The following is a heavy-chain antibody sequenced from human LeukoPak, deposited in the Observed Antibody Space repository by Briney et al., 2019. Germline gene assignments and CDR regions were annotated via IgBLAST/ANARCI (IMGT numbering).Heavy chain of an antibody. V-gene: IGHV1-58*02. J-gene: IGHJ4*02. Sequence: SVKVSCKASGFSFTSSVMQWVRQARGQRLEWIGWIVVGSVNTNYAQKFQERVTITRDMSTSTAYMELNSLRSEDTAVYYCASGLLGHSLFDYWGQGTLVTVSS. CDR2: IVVGSVNT. CDR1: GFSFTSSV. D-gene: IGHD3-22*01. CDR3: ASGLLGHSLFDY.